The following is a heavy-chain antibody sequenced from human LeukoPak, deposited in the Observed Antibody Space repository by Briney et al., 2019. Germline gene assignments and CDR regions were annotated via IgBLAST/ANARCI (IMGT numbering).Heavy chain of an antibody. J-gene: IGHJ6*03. Sequence: SETLSLTCTVSGGSISSYYWSWIRQPAGKGLEWIGRIYTSGSTNYNPSLKSRVTMSVDTSKNQFSLKLSSVTTADTAVYYCARESVTTSYYYYMDVWGKGTTVTISS. D-gene: IGHD4-17*01. CDR2: IYTSGST. V-gene: IGHV4-4*07. CDR3: ARESVTTSYYYYMDV. CDR1: GGSISSYY.